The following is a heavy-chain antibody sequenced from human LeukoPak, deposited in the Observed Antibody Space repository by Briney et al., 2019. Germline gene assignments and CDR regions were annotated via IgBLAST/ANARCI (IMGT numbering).Heavy chain of an antibody. D-gene: IGHD6-6*01. J-gene: IGHJ4*02. CDR2: ISSSSSYI. CDR3: ARDSYPYSSSSLSDY. Sequence: PGGSLRLSCAASGFTFSSYSMNWVRQAPGKGLEWVSSISSSSSYIYYADSVEGRFTISRDNAQNSLYLPMNSPRAEDTAVYYCARDSYPYSSSSLSDYWGQGTLVTVSS. V-gene: IGHV3-21*01. CDR1: GFTFSSYS.